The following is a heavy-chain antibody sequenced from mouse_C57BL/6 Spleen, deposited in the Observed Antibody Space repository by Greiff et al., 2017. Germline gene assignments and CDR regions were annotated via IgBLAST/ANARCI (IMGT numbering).Heavy chain of an antibody. CDR2: IYPGDGDT. Sequence: VQLQQSGPELVKPGASGKISCKASGYAFSSSWMNWVKQRPGQGLEWIGRIYPGDGDTNYNGKFKGKATLTADKSSSTAYMQLSSLTSEDSAVYFGARGGAAQATFAYWGQGTLVTVSA. CDR3: ARGGAAQATFAY. V-gene: IGHV1-82*01. D-gene: IGHD3-2*02. CDR1: GYAFSSSW. J-gene: IGHJ3*01.